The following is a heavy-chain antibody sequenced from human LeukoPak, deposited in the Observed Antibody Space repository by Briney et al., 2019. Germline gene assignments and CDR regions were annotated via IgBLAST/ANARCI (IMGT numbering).Heavy chain of an antibody. J-gene: IGHJ4*02. V-gene: IGHV4-59*01. CDR3: ARGRSGAYVSRTYDY. CDR1: GGSISSYY. Sequence: PSETLSLTCTVSGGSISSYYWSWIRQPPGKGLESIGYIYYSGSTNYNPSLKSRVTISVDTSKNQFSLKLSSVTAADTAVYFCARGRSGAYVSRTYDYWGQGTLVTVSS. D-gene: IGHD2-21*01. CDR2: IYYSGST.